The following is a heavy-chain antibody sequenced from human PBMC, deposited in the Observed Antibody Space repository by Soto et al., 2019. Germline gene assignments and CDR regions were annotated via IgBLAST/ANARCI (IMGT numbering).Heavy chain of an antibody. J-gene: IGHJ4*02. D-gene: IGHD6-13*01. Sequence: SETLSLTCTVSGGSISSYYWSWIRQPPGKGLEWIGYIYYSGSTNYNPSLKSRVTISVDTSKNQFSLKLSSVTAADTAVYYCASVAAAGTGRDYWGQGTLVNVSS. CDR1: GGSISSYY. V-gene: IGHV4-59*08. CDR2: IYYSGST. CDR3: ASVAAAGTGRDY.